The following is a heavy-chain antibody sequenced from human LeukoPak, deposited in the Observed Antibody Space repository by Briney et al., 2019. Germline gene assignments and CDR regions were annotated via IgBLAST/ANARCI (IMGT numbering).Heavy chain of an antibody. Sequence: GGSLRLSCAASGLTFSSYGMSWVRQAPGRGLEWVSAISTTGGTTYYADSVKGRFTISRDNSKNTLYLQMNSLRAEDTAVYYCAKVRVRDSSGYYYRDEFDYWGQGTLVTVSS. CDR1: GLTFSSYG. D-gene: IGHD3-22*01. J-gene: IGHJ4*02. CDR2: ISTTGGTT. V-gene: IGHV3-23*01. CDR3: AKVRVRDSSGYYYRDEFDY.